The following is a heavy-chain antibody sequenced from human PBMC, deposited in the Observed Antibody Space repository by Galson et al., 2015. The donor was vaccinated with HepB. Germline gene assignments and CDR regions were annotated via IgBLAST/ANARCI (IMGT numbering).Heavy chain of an antibody. CDR2: ISYDGSNK. J-gene: IGHJ6*03. V-gene: IGHV3-30-3*01. CDR1: GFTFSSYA. Sequence: SLRLSCAASGFTFSSYAMHWVRQAPGKGLEWVAVISYDGSNKYYADSVKGRFTISRDNSKNTLYLQMNSLRAEDTAVYYCARDSANGGSSWYLASYYYYYYMDVWGKGTTVTVSS. CDR3: ARDSANGGSSWYLASYYYYYYMDV. D-gene: IGHD6-13*01.